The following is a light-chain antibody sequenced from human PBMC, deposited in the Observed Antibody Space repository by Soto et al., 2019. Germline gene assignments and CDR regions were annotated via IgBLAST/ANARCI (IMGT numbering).Light chain of an antibody. CDR2: GNT. CDR1: SSNIGSTYD. CDR3: QSYDDSLSVHYV. J-gene: IGLJ1*01. Sequence: LKQPPSVYGGPGRRGTISCKKSSSNIGSTYDVQWYQQLPGTAPKLLIHGNTDRPSGVPDRFSGSKSGTSASPAITGLQADDEADYYCQSYDDSLSVHYVFGTGTKVTVL. V-gene: IGLV1-40*01.